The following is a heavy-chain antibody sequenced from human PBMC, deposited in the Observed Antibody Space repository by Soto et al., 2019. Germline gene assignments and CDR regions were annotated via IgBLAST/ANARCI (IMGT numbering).Heavy chain of an antibody. D-gene: IGHD2-15*01. Sequence: SVKVSCKASGYTFNRHDINWVRQATGQGPEWIGWMNPNSGNTGYAQKFQGRVTMTRDSSINTAYIDLSSLTSEDTAIYYCAREGLYGSSQDNPFAIRGQRTTVTV. CDR1: GYTFNRHD. V-gene: IGHV1-8*01. CDR3: AREGLYGSSQDNPFAI. J-gene: IGHJ3*02. CDR2: MNPNSGNT.